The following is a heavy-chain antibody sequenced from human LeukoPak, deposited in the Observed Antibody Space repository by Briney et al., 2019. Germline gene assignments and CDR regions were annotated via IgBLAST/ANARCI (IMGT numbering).Heavy chain of an antibody. CDR1: GGSFSGYY. Sequence: SETLSLTCAVYGGSFSGYYWSWIRQPPGKGLGWIGEINHSGSTNYNPSLKSRVTISVDTSKNQFSLKLSSVTAADTAVYYCARGGEDCGGDCYSNWFDPWGQGTLVTVSS. D-gene: IGHD2-21*02. V-gene: IGHV4-34*01. CDR3: ARGGEDCGGDCYSNWFDP. J-gene: IGHJ5*02. CDR2: INHSGST.